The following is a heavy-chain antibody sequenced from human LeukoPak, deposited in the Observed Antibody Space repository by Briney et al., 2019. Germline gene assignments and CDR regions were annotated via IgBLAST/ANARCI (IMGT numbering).Heavy chain of an antibody. Sequence: SETLSLTCTVSGGSISGYYWSWIRQPPGEGLEWIGYVYNSDYTKYKPSLQGRVSIFFDTSKSQFSLTLTSVTAADTAVYYCARNLGSSFSYLFDYWGQGTLVTVSS. J-gene: IGHJ4*02. V-gene: IGHV4-4*08. D-gene: IGHD3-3*02. CDR3: ARNLGSSFSYLFDY. CDR1: GGSISGYY. CDR2: VYNSDYT.